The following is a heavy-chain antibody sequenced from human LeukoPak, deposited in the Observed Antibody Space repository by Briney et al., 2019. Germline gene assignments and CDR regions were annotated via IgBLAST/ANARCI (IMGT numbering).Heavy chain of an antibody. V-gene: IGHV3-23*01. D-gene: IGHD5-18*01. CDR3: AKEDTAMVTHHYYGMDV. CDR1: GFTFSSYA. Sequence: GGSLRLSCAASGFTFSSYAMSWVRQAPGKGLEWVSAISGSGGSTYYADSVKGRCTISRDNSKNTLYLQMNSLRAEDTAVYYCAKEDTAMVTHHYYGMDVWGQGTTVTVSS. J-gene: IGHJ6*02. CDR2: ISGSGGST.